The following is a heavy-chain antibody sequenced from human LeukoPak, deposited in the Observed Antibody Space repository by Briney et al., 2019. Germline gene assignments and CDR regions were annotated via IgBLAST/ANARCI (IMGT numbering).Heavy chain of an antibody. CDR3: AGYDRGGYYCDY. V-gene: IGHV4-30-2*01. CDR1: GGSISSGGYY. J-gene: IGHJ4*02. D-gene: IGHD3-22*01. CDR2: IYHSGST. Sequence: ASQTLSLTCTVSGGSISSGGYYWSWIRQPPGKGLEWIGYIYHSGSTYYNPSLKSRVTISVDRSKNQFSLKLSSVTAADTAVYYCAGYDRGGYYCDYWGQGTLVTVSS.